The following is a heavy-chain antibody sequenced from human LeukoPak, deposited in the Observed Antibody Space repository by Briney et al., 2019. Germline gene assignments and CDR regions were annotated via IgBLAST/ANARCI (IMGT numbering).Heavy chain of an antibody. J-gene: IGHJ4*02. V-gene: IGHV3-7*04. CDR1: GFTFSNYW. Sequence: GGSLRLSCAASGFTFSNYWMNWVRQAPGKGLEWVANIKQDGSEKYYVDSVKGRFTIPRDNAKNSLFLQMNSLRAEDTAVYYCAGGGGWKPDYWGQGTLVTVSS. D-gene: IGHD2-15*01. CDR2: IKQDGSEK. CDR3: AGGGGWKPDY.